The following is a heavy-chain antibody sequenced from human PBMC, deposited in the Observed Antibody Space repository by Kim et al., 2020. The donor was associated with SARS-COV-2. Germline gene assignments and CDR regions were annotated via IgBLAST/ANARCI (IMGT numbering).Heavy chain of an antibody. CDR3: AKPLHQYSSGWYSLDY. V-gene: IGHV3-23*01. J-gene: IGHJ4*02. CDR2: ISGSGGST. Sequence: GGSLRLSCAASGFTFSSYAMSWVRQAPGKGLEWVSAISGSGGSTYYADSVKGRFTISRDNSKNTLYLQMNSLRAEDTAVYYCAKPLHQYSSGWYSLDYWGQGTLVTVSS. D-gene: IGHD6-19*01. CDR1: GFTFSSYA.